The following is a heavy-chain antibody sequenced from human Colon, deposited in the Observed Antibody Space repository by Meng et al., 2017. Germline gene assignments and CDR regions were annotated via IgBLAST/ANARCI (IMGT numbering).Heavy chain of an antibody. V-gene: IGHV4-34*01. CDR1: GASFSGYY. J-gene: IGHJ4*02. CDR3: ARGPHSAWPLLAY. CDR2: ISHTGDT. Sequence: QVQVQHWGAGLLKPSETLSLPCAISGASFSGYYWTWVRQPPGKGLEWIGEISHTGDTSYNPSLSSRVTISRDTSKNQFPLSLTSVTAADTAVYYCARGPHSAWPLLAYWGQGTLVTVSS. D-gene: IGHD1-26*01.